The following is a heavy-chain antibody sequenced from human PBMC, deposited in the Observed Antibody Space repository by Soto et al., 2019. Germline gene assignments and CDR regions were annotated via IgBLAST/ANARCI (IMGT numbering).Heavy chain of an antibody. J-gene: IGHJ4*02. CDR1: GFTFSDYA. D-gene: IGHD6-19*01. V-gene: IGHV3-30*03. CDR2: VSHDGRNT. Sequence: VQLVESGGGVVQPGRSLRLSCAASGFTFSDYAMHWVLQAPGKGLEWVAVVSHDGRNTHYADSVKGRFTISRDSSKNTVALEMTSLRAEDTAVYYCATGGRQWLVTSDFNYWGQGALVTVSS. CDR3: ATGGRQWLVTSDFNY.